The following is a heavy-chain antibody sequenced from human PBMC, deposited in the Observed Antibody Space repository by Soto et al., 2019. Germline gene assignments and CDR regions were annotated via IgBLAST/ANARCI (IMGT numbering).Heavy chain of an antibody. Sequence: PGGSLRLSCAASGFTFSNYAMSWVRQAPGKGLEWVGNIKQDGSETYYADSVKGRFSISRDNAANLLYLQMNSLRAEDTAVYYCAREGRGWNYGEVPRFDYWGQGALVTVSS. J-gene: IGHJ4*02. V-gene: IGHV3-7*01. CDR1: GFTFSNYA. CDR3: AREGRGWNYGEVPRFDY. D-gene: IGHD6-19*01. CDR2: IKQDGSET.